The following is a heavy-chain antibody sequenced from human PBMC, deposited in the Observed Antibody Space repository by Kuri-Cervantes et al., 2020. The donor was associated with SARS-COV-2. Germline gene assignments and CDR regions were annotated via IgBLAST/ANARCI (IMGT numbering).Heavy chain of an antibody. J-gene: IGHJ4*02. CDR1: GFTFSSYG. D-gene: IGHD1-1*01. V-gene: IGHV3-30*03. Sequence: LSLTCAASGFTFSSYGMHWVRQAPGKGLERVAVIRNDGSHKSYGDSVKGRSTISRDNSKSTLYLQMNSLRAEDTAVYYCVRDGDHWNFDYWGQGTLVTVSS. CDR3: VRDGDHWNFDY. CDR2: IRNDGSHK.